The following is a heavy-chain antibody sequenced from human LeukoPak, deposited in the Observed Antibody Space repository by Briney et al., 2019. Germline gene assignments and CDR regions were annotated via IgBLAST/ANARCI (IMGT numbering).Heavy chain of an antibody. CDR1: GFTFSRYA. V-gene: IGHV3-30-3*01. Sequence: GGSLRLSCAASGFTFSRYAMHWVRQAPGKGLEWVAVISNDGNKNSYADSVKGRFTISRDNSKNTLYLQMNSLRAEDTAVYYCARDLSSGWFHHYYYGMDVWGQGTTVTVSS. CDR3: ARDLSSGWFHHYYYGMDV. CDR2: ISNDGNKN. J-gene: IGHJ6*02. D-gene: IGHD6-19*01.